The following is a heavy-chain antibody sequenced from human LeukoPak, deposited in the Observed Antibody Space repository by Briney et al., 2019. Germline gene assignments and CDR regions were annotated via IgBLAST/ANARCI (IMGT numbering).Heavy chain of an antibody. J-gene: IGHJ4*02. CDR3: ASLRGLRYSDSSGYYYHFDC. CDR1: GFTFISYA. CDR2: IYYSGTT. Sequence: GSLRLSCAASGFTFISYAMSWVRQAPGKGLEWIGSIYYSGTTYYNPSLKSRVTISADTSKNQFSLKLGSVTAADTAVYYCASLRGLRYSDSSGYYYHFDCWGQGTLVTVSS. D-gene: IGHD3-22*01. V-gene: IGHV4-39*01.